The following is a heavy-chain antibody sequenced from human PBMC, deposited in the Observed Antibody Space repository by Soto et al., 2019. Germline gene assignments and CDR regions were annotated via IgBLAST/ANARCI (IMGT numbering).Heavy chain of an antibody. J-gene: IGHJ6*02. CDR3: ASHKYVERRQYYYYGMDV. D-gene: IGHD1-1*01. V-gene: IGHV1-69*12. CDR2: NITIFGTA. Sequence: QVQLVQSGAEVKKHGSSVKVSCKASGGTFSSYAISWVRQAPGQGLEWMGGNITIFGTANYAQKFQGRVTITADESTSTACMELSRPRSEDTAVHYCASHKYVERRQYYYYGMDVWGQETTVSVSS. CDR1: GGTFSSYA.